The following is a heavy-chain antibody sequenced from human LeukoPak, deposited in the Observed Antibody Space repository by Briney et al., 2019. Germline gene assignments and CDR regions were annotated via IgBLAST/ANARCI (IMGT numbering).Heavy chain of an antibody. CDR3: AKDDRSVVRGTSDF. D-gene: IGHD3-10*01. CDR2: ISSSGGST. V-gene: IGHV3-23*01. CDR1: GFTFSSYA. J-gene: IGHJ4*02. Sequence: PGGSLRLSCAASGFTFSSYAMSWVRQAPGKGLEWVSAISSSGGSTYYADSVKGRFSIFKDNSKNTLSLQMNSLRAEDTAVYYCAKDDRSVVRGTSDFWDQGSLVTVSS.